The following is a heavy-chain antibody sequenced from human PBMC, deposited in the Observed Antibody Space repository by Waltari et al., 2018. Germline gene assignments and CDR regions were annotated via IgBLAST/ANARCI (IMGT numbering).Heavy chain of an antibody. D-gene: IGHD3-3*01. Sequence: QLQLQESGPGLVKPSETLSLTCVVSGDPDSSDPYSWGWIRQPPGKTLGWIGSLFYGGRSYYNPSLRSRVTIYVDTSRNQLSLNLNSVTAADTAVYYCARLHDFSGGYRFDSWGQGTLVTVPS. V-gene: IGHV4-39*01. CDR1: GDPDSSDPYS. J-gene: IGHJ4*02. CDR2: LFYGGRS. CDR3: ARLHDFSGGYRFDS.